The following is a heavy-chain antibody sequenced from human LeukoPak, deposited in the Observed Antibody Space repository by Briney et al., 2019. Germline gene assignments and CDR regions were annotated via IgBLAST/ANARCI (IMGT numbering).Heavy chain of an antibody. V-gene: IGHV3-48*01. CDR3: ARGGTAAGHRDYFDY. CDR1: GFTFSSYS. D-gene: IGHD6-13*01. CDR2: ISSSSSTI. Sequence: PGGSLRLSCAASGFTFSSYSMNWVRQAPGKGLEWVSYISSSSSTIYYADSVRGRFTISRDNAKNSLYLQMNSLSAEDTAVYYCARGGTAAGHRDYFDYWGQGTLVTVSS. J-gene: IGHJ4*02.